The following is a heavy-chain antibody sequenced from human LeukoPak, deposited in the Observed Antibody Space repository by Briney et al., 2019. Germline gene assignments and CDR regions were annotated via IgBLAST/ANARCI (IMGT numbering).Heavy chain of an antibody. CDR3: AKAAGVGATTNYFDY. J-gene: IGHJ4*02. Sequence: GGSLRLSCAASGFTFSSYGMHWVRQAPGKGLEWVAVISYDGSNKYYADSVKSRFTISRDNSKNTLYLQMNSLRAEDTAVYYCAKAAGVGATTNYFDYWGQGTLVTVSS. CDR1: GFTFSSYG. CDR2: ISYDGSNK. V-gene: IGHV3-30*18. D-gene: IGHD1-26*01.